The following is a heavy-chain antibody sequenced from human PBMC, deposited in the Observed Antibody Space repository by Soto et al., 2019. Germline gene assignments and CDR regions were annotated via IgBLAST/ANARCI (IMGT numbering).Heavy chain of an antibody. J-gene: IGHJ4*02. Sequence: ASGTLSPTCTVPGGSIRSYYWSRVRQPPGKGLEWIGSIYHSGSTNYSPSLKSRVTISVDTSKNQFSLKLSSVTAADTAVYYCARSYGDYVFDYWGQGTLVTVS. CDR1: GGSIRSYY. CDR3: ARSYGDYVFDY. CDR2: IYHSGST. V-gene: IGHV4-59*01. D-gene: IGHD4-17*01.